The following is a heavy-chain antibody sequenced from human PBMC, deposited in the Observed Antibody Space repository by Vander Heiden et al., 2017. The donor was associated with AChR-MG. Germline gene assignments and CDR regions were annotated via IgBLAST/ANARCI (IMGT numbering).Heavy chain of an antibody. V-gene: IGHV3-9*01. Sequence: EVQLVESGGDLVQPGRSLRLSCAASGFPFDDYAMHWVRRAPGKGLEWVSSINWNGADKGYADSVKGRFTISRDNVKKSLFLQMTALRPDDTALYFCARGSVTGTIPTDYWGQGTLVTVSS. D-gene: IGHD1-1*01. CDR2: INWNGADK. CDR1: GFPFDDYA. CDR3: ARGSVTGTIPTDY. J-gene: IGHJ4*02.